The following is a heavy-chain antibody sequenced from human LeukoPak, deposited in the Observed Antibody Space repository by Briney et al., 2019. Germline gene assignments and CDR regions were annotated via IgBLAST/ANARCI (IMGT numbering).Heavy chain of an antibody. CDR2: IIPILGTP. CDR1: GVTFNNYT. D-gene: IGHD2-21*02. CDR3: ASGPQHSCGRDCYSDYFDY. Sequence: SVKVSCKASGVTFNNYTINWVRQAPGQGPEWMGRIIPILGTPNYAQKFQGRVTMTADKSTTTVYMELSSLRSDDTAVYYCASGPQHSCGRDCYSDYFDYWGQGTLVTVSS. J-gene: IGHJ4*02. V-gene: IGHV1-69*08.